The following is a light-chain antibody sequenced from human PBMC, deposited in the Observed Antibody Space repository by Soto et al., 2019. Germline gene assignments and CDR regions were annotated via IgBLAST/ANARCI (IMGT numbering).Light chain of an antibody. J-gene: IGKJ3*01. Sequence: EIVLTQSPATLSLSPGERATLSCRASLSISSYLASYQKKPNQAPRLLIYDASNMATSIPARFSGSGCGTDFTLTISSLEPEDFAVYYCHQRSTWPFTFGPGTKVDIK. CDR2: DAS. CDR1: LSISSY. CDR3: HQRSTWPFT. V-gene: IGKV3-11*01.